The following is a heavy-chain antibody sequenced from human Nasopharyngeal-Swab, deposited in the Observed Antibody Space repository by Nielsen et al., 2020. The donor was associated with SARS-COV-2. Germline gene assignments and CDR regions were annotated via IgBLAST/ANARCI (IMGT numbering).Heavy chain of an antibody. V-gene: IGHV3-7*01. J-gene: IGHJ4*02. CDR1: GFTFGTYW. Sequence: GGSLRLSCAASGFTFGTYWMTWVRQAPGKGLEWVANIKEDGSEKYYVDSVKGRFTVSRDNAKNSLSLHMNSLRVEDTADYYCARDEAGTANSGFDYWGQGTLVTVSS. CDR2: IKEDGSEK. CDR3: ARDEAGTANSGFDY. D-gene: IGHD1-1*01.